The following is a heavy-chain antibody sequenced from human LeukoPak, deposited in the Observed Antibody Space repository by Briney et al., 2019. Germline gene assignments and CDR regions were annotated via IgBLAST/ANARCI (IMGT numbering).Heavy chain of an antibody. CDR3: AKDITGGYYAYGAFDI. Sequence: GGSLRLSCAASGFTFSSYWMHWVRQTPGKGLVWVSRINSGGSGTSYADSVKGRFTISRDNAKNSLYLQMNSLRAEDTALYYCAKDITGGYYAYGAFDIWGQGTMVTVSS. CDR2: INSGGSGT. CDR1: GFTFSSYW. J-gene: IGHJ3*02. D-gene: IGHD2-2*01. V-gene: IGHV3-74*01.